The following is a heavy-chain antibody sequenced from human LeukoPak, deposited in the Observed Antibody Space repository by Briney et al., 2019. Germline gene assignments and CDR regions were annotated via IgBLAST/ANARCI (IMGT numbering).Heavy chain of an antibody. D-gene: IGHD5-18*01. CDR3: ARRERLGYTYGRGTLDI. CDR1: GFTFSNAW. Sequence: GGSLRLSCAASGFTFSNAWMSWVRQAPGKGLEWVSLIDSAGNTYYAESVKGRFTISRDNSKNTLYLQMNSLRAEDTAVYYCARRERLGYTYGRGTLDIWGQGTMVTVSS. J-gene: IGHJ3*02. CDR2: IDSAGNT. V-gene: IGHV3-66*01.